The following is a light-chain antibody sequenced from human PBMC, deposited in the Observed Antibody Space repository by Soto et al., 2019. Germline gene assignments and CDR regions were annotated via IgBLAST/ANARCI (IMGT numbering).Light chain of an antibody. V-gene: IGKV1-16*01. Sequence: DIPMTQSPSSLSASVGDSVTITCRASQGINKFLAWFQQKPGTAPKSLISTASRLQSGVPSRFSGIGSGTHLTLTLNNLQPEDFATYYCQQYESFPLTFGGGTRVEIK. CDR2: TAS. CDR3: QQYESFPLT. CDR1: QGINKF. J-gene: IGKJ4*01.